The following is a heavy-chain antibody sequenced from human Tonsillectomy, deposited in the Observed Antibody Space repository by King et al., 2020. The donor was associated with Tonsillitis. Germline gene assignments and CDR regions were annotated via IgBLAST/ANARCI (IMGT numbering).Heavy chain of an antibody. CDR3: ASGDCSSTSCFDY. CDR1: GGSISSGGYS. Sequence: QLQESGSGLVKPSQTLSLTCAVSGGSISSGGYSWSWIRQPPGKGLEWIGYIYHSGSTYYNPSLKSRVTISVDRSKNQFSLKLSSVTAADTAVYYCASGDCSSTSCFDYWGQGTLVTVSS. J-gene: IGHJ4*02. D-gene: IGHD2-2*01. V-gene: IGHV4-30-2*01. CDR2: IYHSGST.